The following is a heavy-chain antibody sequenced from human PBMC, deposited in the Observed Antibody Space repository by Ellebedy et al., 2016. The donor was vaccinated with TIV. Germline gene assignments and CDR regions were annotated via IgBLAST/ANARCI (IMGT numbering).Heavy chain of an antibody. CDR2: IDSDGSRT. D-gene: IGHD3-22*01. V-gene: IGHV3-74*01. CDR1: GFPFSSYW. J-gene: IGHJ4*02. CDR3: ARGAPYESSGADY. Sequence: GESLKISCAASGFPFSSYWMHWVSQAPGKGLEWVSRIDSDGSRTSYADTVRGRFTIPRDNAKNTLYLQMNSLRAEDTAVYYCARGAPYESSGADYWGQGTLVTVSS.